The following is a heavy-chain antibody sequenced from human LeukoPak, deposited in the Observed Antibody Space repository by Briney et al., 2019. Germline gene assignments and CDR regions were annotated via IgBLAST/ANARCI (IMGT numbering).Heavy chain of an antibody. V-gene: IGHV3-7*01. D-gene: IGHD6-13*01. CDR2: IKQDGSEK. CDR3: AREIAAAGTWM. CDR1: GFTFSTYW. J-gene: IGHJ3*01. Sequence: GGSLRLSCAASGFTFSTYWMSWVRQAPGKGLKGMANIKQDGSEKYYVDSVKGRFTISRDNAKNALYLQMNSLRAEDTAVYYCAREIAAAGTWMGGQGTMVTVSS.